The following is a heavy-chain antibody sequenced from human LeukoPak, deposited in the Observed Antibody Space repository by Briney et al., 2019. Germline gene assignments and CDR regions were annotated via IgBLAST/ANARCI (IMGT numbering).Heavy chain of an antibody. CDR3: ARDHGDYGEYFQH. D-gene: IGHD4-17*01. CDR2: INSDGSST. J-gene: IGHJ1*01. Sequence: GGSLRLSCAASGFTFSSYWMHWVRQAPGKGLVRVSRINSDGSSTSYADSVKGRFTISRDNAKNTLYLQMNRLRAEDTDVYYCARDHGDYGEYFQHWGQGTLVTVSS. CDR1: GFTFSSYW. V-gene: IGHV3-74*01.